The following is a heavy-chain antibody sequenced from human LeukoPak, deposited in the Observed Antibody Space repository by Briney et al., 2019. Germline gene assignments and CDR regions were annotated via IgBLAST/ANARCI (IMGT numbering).Heavy chain of an antibody. D-gene: IGHD2-2*02. Sequence: ASVKVSCKASGYTFTSYGISWVRQAPGQGLEWMGWITAYNGNTNYAQKLQGRVTMTTDTSTSTAYMELRSLRSDDTAVYYCARIPDTLPDLDYWGQGTLVTVSS. J-gene: IGHJ4*02. CDR2: ITAYNGNT. CDR1: GYTFTSYG. V-gene: IGHV1-18*01. CDR3: ARIPDTLPDLDY.